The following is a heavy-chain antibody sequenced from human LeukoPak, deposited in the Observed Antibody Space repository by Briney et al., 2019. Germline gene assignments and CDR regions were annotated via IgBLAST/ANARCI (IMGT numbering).Heavy chain of an antibody. Sequence: PGGSLRLSCAVSGFTFSNFGMHWVRQAPGEGPEWVAYIGYDGTNKYYADSVKGRFTISRDNSKNTVHLQMNSLRGVDTALYYCARDLAGKYYIAYWGQGTLVTVSS. V-gene: IGHV3-30*02. D-gene: IGHD2-15*01. CDR1: GFTFSNFG. J-gene: IGHJ4*02. CDR2: IGYDGTNK. CDR3: ARDLAGKYYIAY.